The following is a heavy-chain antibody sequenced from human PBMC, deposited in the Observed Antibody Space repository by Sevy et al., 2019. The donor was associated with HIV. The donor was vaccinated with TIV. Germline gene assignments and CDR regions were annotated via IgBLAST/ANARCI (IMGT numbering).Heavy chain of an antibody. D-gene: IGHD6-13*01. CDR1: RFTVSSNY. CDR3: AREGTAGPFDY. V-gene: IGHV3-53*01. Sequence: GGSLRLSCAASRFTVSSNYMSWVRQAPGKGLEWVSVIYSGGSTYYAYSVKGRFTISRDNSKNTLYLQMNSLRAEDTAVYYCAREGTAGPFDYWGHGTLVTVSS. CDR2: IYSGGST. J-gene: IGHJ4*01.